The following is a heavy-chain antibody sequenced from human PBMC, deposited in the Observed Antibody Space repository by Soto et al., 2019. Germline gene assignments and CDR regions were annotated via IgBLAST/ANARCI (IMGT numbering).Heavy chain of an antibody. Sequence: QLQLQESGPGLVKPSETLSLTCTVSGGSISSSSYYWGWIRQPPGKGLEWIGSVYYSASTYYNPSLKSRVTISVDTSKNQFSLKMSSVTAADTAVYYCASGAGVPAAIPAYSYYYYGMDVWGQGTTVTVSS. CDR3: ASGAGVPAAIPAYSYYYYGMDV. D-gene: IGHD2-2*02. CDR2: VYYSAST. CDR1: GGSISSSSYY. V-gene: IGHV4-39*01. J-gene: IGHJ6*02.